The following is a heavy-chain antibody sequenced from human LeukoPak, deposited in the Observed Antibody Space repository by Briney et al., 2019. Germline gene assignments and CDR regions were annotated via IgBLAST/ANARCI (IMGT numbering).Heavy chain of an antibody. Sequence: SETLSLTCTVSGGSIRSGSHYWAWIRQPPGKGLEWIGSIYYSGSTYYNPSLENRVTISIDTSKNHFSLKLSSLSAADTSVYYXXXXDXSGGXLVDLWGQGTLVTVS. CDR3: XXXDXSGGXLVDL. D-gene: IGHD2-15*01. CDR1: GGSIRSGSHY. CDR2: IYYSGST. V-gene: IGHV4-39*02. J-gene: IGHJ4*02.